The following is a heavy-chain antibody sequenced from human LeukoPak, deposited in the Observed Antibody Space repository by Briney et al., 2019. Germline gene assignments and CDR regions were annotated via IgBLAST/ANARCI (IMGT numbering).Heavy chain of an antibody. CDR2: IYYSGST. V-gene: IGHV4-59*01. J-gene: IGHJ5*02. D-gene: IGHD1-14*01. CDR3: ARVYTYNWFDP. CDR1: GGSISSYY. Sequence: SETLSLTCTVSGGSISSYYWSGIRQPPGKGLEWIGYIYYSGSTNYNPSLKSRVTISVDTSKNQFSLKLSSVTAADTAVYYCARVYTYNWFDPWGQGTLVTVSS.